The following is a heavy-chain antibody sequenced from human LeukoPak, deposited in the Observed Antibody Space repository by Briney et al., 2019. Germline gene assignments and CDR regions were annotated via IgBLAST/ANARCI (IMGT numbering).Heavy chain of an antibody. CDR2: IHHSGST. Sequence: PSETLSLTCAVYVGSFSGYYWTWIRQPPGKGLEWIGSIHHSGSTNYNPSLKSRVTISVATSKNQFSLNLSSVTAADTAVYYCARAFSSTSPEANWGQGTLVTVSS. D-gene: IGHD6-13*01. CDR3: ARAFSSTSPEAN. V-gene: IGHV4-34*01. CDR1: VGSFSGYY. J-gene: IGHJ4*02.